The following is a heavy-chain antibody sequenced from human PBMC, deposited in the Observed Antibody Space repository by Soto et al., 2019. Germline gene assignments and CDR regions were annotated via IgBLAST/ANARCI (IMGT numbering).Heavy chain of an antibody. V-gene: IGHV1-2*04. D-gene: IGHD2-2*01. CDR3: AGEQVPAAIAVGYYGMDV. J-gene: IGHJ6*02. Sequence: ASVKVSCKASGYTFTGYYMHWVRQAPGQGLEWMGWINPNSGGTNYAQKFQGWVTMTRDTSISTAYMELSRLRSDDTAVYYCAGEQVPAAIAVGYYGMDVWGQGTTVTVSS. CDR1: GYTFTGYY. CDR2: INPNSGGT.